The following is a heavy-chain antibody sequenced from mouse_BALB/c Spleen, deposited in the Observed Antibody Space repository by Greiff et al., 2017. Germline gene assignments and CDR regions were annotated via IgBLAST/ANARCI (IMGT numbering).Heavy chain of an antibody. CDR2: ILPGSGST. V-gene: IGHV1-9*01. D-gene: IGHD2-10*02. Sequence: QVQLQQSGAELMKPGASVKISCKATGYTFSSYWIEWVKQRPGHGLEWIGEILPGSGSTNYNEMFKGKATLTVDTSSSTAYIQLSSLSSEDSAVYFCAKGEYGNYYYAMDYWGQGTSVTVSS. J-gene: IGHJ4*01. CDR1: GYTFSSYW. CDR3: AKGEYGNYYYAMDY.